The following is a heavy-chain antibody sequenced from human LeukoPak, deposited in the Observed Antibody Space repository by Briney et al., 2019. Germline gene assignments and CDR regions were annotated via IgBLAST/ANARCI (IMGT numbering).Heavy chain of an antibody. CDR3: ARDREGSGSYYSP. V-gene: IGHV3-7*01. CDR1: GFTFRTYW. CDR2: IKQDGGLQ. J-gene: IGHJ5*02. D-gene: IGHD3-10*01. Sequence: GGSLRLSCVSSGFTFRTYWMTWFRQAPGMGLEWVASIKQDGGLQYYDDAVKGRFTISRVNARNSLYLQMTSLRAEDTAVYYCARDREGSGSYYSPWGQGTLVTVSS.